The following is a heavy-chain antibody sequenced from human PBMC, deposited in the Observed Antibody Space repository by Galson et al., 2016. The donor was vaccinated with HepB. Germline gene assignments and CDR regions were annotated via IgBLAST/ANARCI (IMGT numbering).Heavy chain of an antibody. CDR3: AREGATSIGGFGY. Sequence: SVKVSCKASGYTFTSYYMHWVRQAPGQGLEWMGIINPSGGSTSYAQNFRSRVTMTRDTSTSTVYMELSSLRSEDSAMYYCAREGATSIGGFGYWGQGTLVTVSS. V-gene: IGHV1-46*01. CDR1: GYTFTSYY. J-gene: IGHJ4*02. D-gene: IGHD1-26*01. CDR2: INPSGGST.